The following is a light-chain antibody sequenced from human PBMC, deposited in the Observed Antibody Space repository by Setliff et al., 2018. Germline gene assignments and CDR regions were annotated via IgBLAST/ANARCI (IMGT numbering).Light chain of an antibody. CDR3: LSYTSKTTHAL. Sequence: QSVLTQPAAVSGSPGQSITISCTGTSSDVGGYDYVSWYQQHPGKAPKLMIYEVSKRPSGVSDRFSGSKSANTASLTISGLQTEDEADYYCLSYTSKTTHALFGGGTKVTV. CDR1: SSDVGGYDY. CDR2: EVS. J-gene: IGLJ2*01. V-gene: IGLV2-14*01.